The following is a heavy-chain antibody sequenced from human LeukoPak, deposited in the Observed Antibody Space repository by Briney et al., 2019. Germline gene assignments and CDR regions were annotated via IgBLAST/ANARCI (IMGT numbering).Heavy chain of an antibody. CDR2: INPDGSTT. V-gene: IGHV3-74*01. CDR1: GFTFSSHW. J-gene: IGHJ4*02. CDR3: ARDRGPRGYDSSAYY. Sequence: GGSLRLSCAASGFTFSSHWLHWVRQPPGKGLEWVARINPDGSTTTHADSVKGRFTISRDNAKNTLYLQMNSLRAEDTAVYYCARDRGPRGYDSSAYYWGQGILVTVSS. D-gene: IGHD3-22*01.